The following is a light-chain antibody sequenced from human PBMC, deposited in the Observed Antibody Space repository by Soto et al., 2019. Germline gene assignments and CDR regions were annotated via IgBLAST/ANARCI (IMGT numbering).Light chain of an antibody. V-gene: IGKV3-20*01. CDR1: QSVSSSY. J-gene: IGKJ2*01. CDR2: GAS. CDR3: QQYGSSPQT. Sequence: EIVLTQSPGTLSLSPGERTTLSCRASQSVSSSYLAWYQQKPGQAPRLLIYGASSRATGIPDRFSGSGSGTDFTLTISRLEPEDFAVNYCQQYGSSPQTFGHGTKLEIK.